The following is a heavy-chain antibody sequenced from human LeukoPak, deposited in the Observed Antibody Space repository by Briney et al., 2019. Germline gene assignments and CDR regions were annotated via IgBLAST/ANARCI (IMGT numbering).Heavy chain of an antibody. J-gene: IGHJ4*02. CDR2: IYPGDSDT. Sequence: GESLRISCKGSGDSCTTYWIDWVRQMPGKGLEWMGVIYPGDSDTRYSPSLQGQVTISADKSISTAFLQWSSLRASDTAMYYCARRMVRGVITSPFDSWGQGTLVTVSS. CDR3: ARRMVRGVITSPFDS. V-gene: IGHV5-51*01. CDR1: GDSCTTYW. D-gene: IGHD3-10*01.